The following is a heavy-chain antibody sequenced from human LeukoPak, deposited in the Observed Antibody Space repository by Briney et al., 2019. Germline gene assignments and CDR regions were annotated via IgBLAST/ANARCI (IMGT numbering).Heavy chain of an antibody. CDR3: ARAQTYYYDSSGYYLDY. J-gene: IGHJ4*02. CDR1: GFIFNSYE. Sequence: GGSLRLSCAASGFIFNSYEMNWVRQAPGKGLEWVSAISGSGGSTYYADSVKGRFTISRDNSKNTLYLQMNSLRAEDTAVYYCARAQTYYYDSSGYYLDYWGQGTLVTVSS. CDR2: ISGSGGST. V-gene: IGHV3-23*01. D-gene: IGHD3-22*01.